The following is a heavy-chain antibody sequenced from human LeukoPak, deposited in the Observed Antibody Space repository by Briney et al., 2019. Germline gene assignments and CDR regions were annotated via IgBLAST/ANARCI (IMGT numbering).Heavy chain of an antibody. D-gene: IGHD5-24*01. J-gene: IGHJ6*02. V-gene: IGHV3-53*04. CDR1: GLTVSSNY. CDR2: IYSGDRA. Sequence: GGSLRLSCASLGLTVSSNYMNWVRQAPGKGLESLSVIYSGDRAFYADSVKGRFTISRHNSKNALFLQMNSLRVEDTAVYYCAREQSRNNGMDVWGQGTTVTVSS. CDR3: AREQSRNNGMDV.